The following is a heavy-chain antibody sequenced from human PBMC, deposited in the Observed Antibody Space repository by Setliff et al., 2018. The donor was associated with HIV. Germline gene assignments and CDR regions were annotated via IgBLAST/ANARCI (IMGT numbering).Heavy chain of an antibody. Sequence: ASVKVSCKASGYTFTAYYLHWVRQAPGQGLEWMGRINPNNGDTNYAQKFQGRVTMTRDTSISTAYMELSRLRSDDTAVYYCAREFGAGIRQIVAGEFYYMDVWGKGTAVTVSS. D-gene: IGHD5-12*01. CDR1: GYTFTAYY. V-gene: IGHV1-2*06. CDR2: INPNNGDT. CDR3: AREFGAGIRQIVAGEFYYMDV. J-gene: IGHJ6*03.